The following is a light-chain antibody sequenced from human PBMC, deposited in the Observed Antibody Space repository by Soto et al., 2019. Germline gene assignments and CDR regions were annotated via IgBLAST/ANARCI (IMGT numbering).Light chain of an antibody. Sequence: QSVLTQPASVSGSPGQSITISCAGTMRDVGAYNLVSWYQQHPGRAPQLIIYEVRYLPSGISFRFSGSKSGNTASLTISGLQAEDEADYYCSSYTSKSSLIFGGGTKVTV. CDR1: MRDVGAYNL. CDR2: EVR. CDR3: SSYTSKSSLI. V-gene: IGLV2-14*01. J-gene: IGLJ2*01.